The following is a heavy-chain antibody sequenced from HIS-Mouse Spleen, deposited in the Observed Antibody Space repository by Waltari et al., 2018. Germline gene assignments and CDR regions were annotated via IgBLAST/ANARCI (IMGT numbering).Heavy chain of an antibody. CDR1: GYTFTSYD. J-gene: IGHJ4*02. Sequence: QVQLVQSGAEVKKPGASVKVSCKASGYTFTSYDINWVRQATGQGLEWMGWMNPNSGNTGYEQKFQDRVTMTRNTSISTAYMELSSLRSEDTAVYYCARGHDYSNYFDYWGQGTLVTVSS. D-gene: IGHD4-4*01. CDR3: ARGHDYSNYFDY. CDR2: MNPNSGNT. V-gene: IGHV1-8*01.